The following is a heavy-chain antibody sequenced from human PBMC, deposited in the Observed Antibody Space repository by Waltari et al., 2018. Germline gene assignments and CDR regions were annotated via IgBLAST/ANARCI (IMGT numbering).Heavy chain of an antibody. CDR1: GGSISSYY. CDR3: ARWSSSWPNWFDP. CDR2: IYYSGST. V-gene: IGHV4-59*01. D-gene: IGHD6-13*01. J-gene: IGHJ5*02. Sequence: QVQLQESGPGLVKPSETLSLTCTVSGGSISSYYWSWIRQPPGKGLEWIGYIYYSGSTNYNPSLKSRVTISVDTSKNQFSLKLSSVTAADTAVYYCARWSSSWPNWFDPWGQGTLVTVSS.